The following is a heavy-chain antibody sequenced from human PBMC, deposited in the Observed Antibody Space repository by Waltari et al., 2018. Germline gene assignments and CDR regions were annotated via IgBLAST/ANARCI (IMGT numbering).Heavy chain of an antibody. CDR1: GFTFSNAW. Sequence: EVQLVESGGGLVKPGGSLRLSCAASGFTFSNAWMSWVRQAPGKGLEWVGRIKSKTDGGTTDYAAPVKGRFTISRDNAKNSLYLQMNSLRAEDTAVYYCARDRFGGELLGTNYFDYWGQGTLVTVSS. D-gene: IGHD1-26*01. J-gene: IGHJ4*02. V-gene: IGHV3-15*01. CDR2: IKSKTDGGTT. CDR3: ARDRFGGELLGTNYFDY.